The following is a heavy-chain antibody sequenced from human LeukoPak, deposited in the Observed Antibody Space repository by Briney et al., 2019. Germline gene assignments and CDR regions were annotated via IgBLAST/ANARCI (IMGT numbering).Heavy chain of an antibody. J-gene: IGHJ4*02. CDR3: AGLEGRYSTDWFYFFDY. D-gene: IGHD6-19*01. Sequence: SETLPLTCIVSGGSISSLNLWSWLRPPPGKGLEWIGEMYLGGTTNFNPSLKSRVTILIDKSKNQLSLQLTSVTAADTAVYYCAGLEGRYSTDWFYFFDYWGQGALVTVSS. CDR2: MYLGGTT. V-gene: IGHV4-4*02. CDR1: GGSISSLNL.